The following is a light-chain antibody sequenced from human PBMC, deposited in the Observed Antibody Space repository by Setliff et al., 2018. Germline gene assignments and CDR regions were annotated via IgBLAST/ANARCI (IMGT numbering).Light chain of an antibody. CDR3: CSYAGGSTYV. CDR1: SSDIGGYNY. J-gene: IGLJ1*01. Sequence: SALTQPASVSGSPGQSITISCTGTSSDIGGYNYVSWYQQHSGKAPKLMIYEVSNRPSGVSNRFSGSKSGNTASLTISGLQAEDEADYYCCSYAGGSTYVFGTGTKVTV. V-gene: IGLV2-23*02. CDR2: EVS.